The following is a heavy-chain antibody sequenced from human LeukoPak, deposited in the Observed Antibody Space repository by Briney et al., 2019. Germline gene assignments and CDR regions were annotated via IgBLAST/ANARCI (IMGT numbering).Heavy chain of an antibody. V-gene: IGHV3-23*01. Sequence: GGSLRLSCAASGFTFSSYAMSWVRQAPGKGLEWVSAISGSGGSTYYADSVKGRFTISRDNSKNTLYLQTNSLRAEDTAVYYCAKDTYYDILTGYQRAYYFDYWGQGTPVTVSS. CDR1: GFTFSSYA. CDR2: ISGSGGST. J-gene: IGHJ4*02. D-gene: IGHD3-9*01. CDR3: AKDTYYDILTGYQRAYYFDY.